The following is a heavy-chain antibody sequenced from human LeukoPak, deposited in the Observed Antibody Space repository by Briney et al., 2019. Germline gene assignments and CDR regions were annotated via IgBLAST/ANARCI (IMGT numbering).Heavy chain of an antibody. V-gene: IGHV3-21*01. J-gene: IGHJ2*01. D-gene: IGHD2-21*02. CDR3: ARVTWYFDL. CDR2: ISNTANYI. Sequence: GGSLRLSCAASGFTFSSYSFNWVRQAPGRGLQRVSSISNTANYIYYADSVKGRFTISRDNAKNSLYLQMNSLRAEDTAVYYCARVTWYFDLWGRGTLVTVSS. CDR1: GFTFSSYS.